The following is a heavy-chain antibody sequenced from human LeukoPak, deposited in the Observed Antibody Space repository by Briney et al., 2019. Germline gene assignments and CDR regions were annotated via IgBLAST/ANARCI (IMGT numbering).Heavy chain of an antibody. Sequence: KPSEALSLTCAVSGYSISSGYYWGWIRQPPGKGLEWIGSIYHSGSTYYNPSLKSRVTISVDTSKNQFALKLSSVTAADTAVYYCARHGGTTGIDAFDIWGQGTMVTVSS. CDR3: ARHGGTTGIDAFDI. D-gene: IGHD1-1*01. CDR2: IYHSGST. CDR1: GYSISSGYY. J-gene: IGHJ3*02. V-gene: IGHV4-38-2*01.